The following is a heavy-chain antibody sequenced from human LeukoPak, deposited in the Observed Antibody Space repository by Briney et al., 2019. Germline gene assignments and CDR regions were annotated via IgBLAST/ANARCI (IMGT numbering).Heavy chain of an antibody. CDR3: MAYSHGDTFDY. CDR2: IYYSGGT. CDR1: GGSISSRSYY. D-gene: IGHD2-21*02. J-gene: IGHJ4*02. Sequence: SESLSLTCTVSGGSISSRSYYWGWIRQPPGKGLEWIGTIYYSGGTYYNASLASRVTISVDTSTNQFSLRLNSVTAADTAMYYCMAYSHGDTFDYWGQGTLVTVSS. V-gene: IGHV4-39*07.